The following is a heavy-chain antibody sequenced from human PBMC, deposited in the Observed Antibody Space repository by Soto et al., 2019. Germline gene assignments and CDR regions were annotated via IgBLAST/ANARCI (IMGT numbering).Heavy chain of an antibody. V-gene: IGHV3-72*01. J-gene: IGHJ4*02. CDR2: TRNKANSYTT. D-gene: IGHD3-10*01. CDR3: ARPFYASGSYSLDY. CDR1: GFTFSDHY. Sequence: EVQLVESGGGLVQPGGSLRLSCVASGFTFSDHYMDWVRQAPGKGLEWVGRTRNKANSYTTEYAASVKGRFTISRAHSTNSLYLQMTSLTSAATAVYYCARPFYASGSYSLDYWGQVTLVTVSS.